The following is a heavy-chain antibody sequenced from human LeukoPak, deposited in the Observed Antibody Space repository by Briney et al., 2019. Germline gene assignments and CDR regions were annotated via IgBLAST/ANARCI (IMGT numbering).Heavy chain of an antibody. CDR2: IIPIFGTA. V-gene: IGHV1-69*06. CDR3: ARYSARGGWYAY. J-gene: IGHJ4*02. CDR1: GGTFSSYA. D-gene: IGHD6-19*01. Sequence: SVKVSCKASGGTFSSYAISWVRQATGQGLEWMGGIIPIFGTANYAQKFQGRVTITADKSTSTAYMELSSLRSEDTAVYYCARYSARGGWYAYWGQGTLVTVSS.